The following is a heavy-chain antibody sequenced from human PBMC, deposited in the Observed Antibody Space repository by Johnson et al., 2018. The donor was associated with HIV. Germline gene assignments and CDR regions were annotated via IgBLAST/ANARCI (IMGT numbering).Heavy chain of an antibody. J-gene: IGHJ3*02. CDR1: GFTFSNAW. CDR2: IYSGGST. V-gene: IGHV3-66*01. Sequence: VQLVESGGGLVKPGGSLRLSCAASGFTFSNAWMSWVRQAPGKGLEWVSVIYSGGSTYYADSVKGRFTISRDNSKNTLYLQMNSLRADDTAVYYCARDPSRSPGAFDIWGQGTMVTVSS. CDR3: ARDPSRSPGAFDI.